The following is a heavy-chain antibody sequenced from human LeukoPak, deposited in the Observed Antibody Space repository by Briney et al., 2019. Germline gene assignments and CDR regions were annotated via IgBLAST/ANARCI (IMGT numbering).Heavy chain of an antibody. CDR3: ARDGPIGP. CDR2: INHSGST. D-gene: IGHD2-15*01. Sequence: PSETLSLTCAVYGGSFSGYYWSWIRQPPGKGLEWIGEINHSGSTNYNPSLKSRVTISVDTSKNQFSLKLSSVSAADTAVYYCARDGPIGPWGQGTLVTVSS. V-gene: IGHV4-34*01. CDR1: GGSFSGYY. J-gene: IGHJ4*02.